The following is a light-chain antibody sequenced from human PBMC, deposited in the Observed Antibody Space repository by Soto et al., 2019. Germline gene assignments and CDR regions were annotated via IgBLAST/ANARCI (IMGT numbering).Light chain of an antibody. J-gene: IGKJ2*01. CDR3: QKYNNWPRT. V-gene: IGKV3-15*01. CDR1: QSISSD. Sequence: ETVMTQSPATLSVSPGERATLSCRASQSISSDLAWYQQKHGQAPRLLIYGASTTATGIPGRFSGSGSGREFTLTISSLQSEDFAVYYCQKYNNWPRTFGQGTKLEIK. CDR2: GAS.